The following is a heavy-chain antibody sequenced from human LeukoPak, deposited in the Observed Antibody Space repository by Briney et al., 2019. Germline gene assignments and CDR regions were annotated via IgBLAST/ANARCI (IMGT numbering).Heavy chain of an antibody. D-gene: IGHD4-17*01. J-gene: IGHJ4*02. CDR3: AATHDYGDFCFVY. CDR1: GYSFTSYW. Sequence: GESLKISCKGSGYSFTSYWIGWVRQMPGKGLEWMGIIYPGDSDTRYSPSFQGQVTISADKSISTAYLQWSCLKASDTAMYYCAATHDYGDFCFVYWGQGTLVTVSS. CDR2: IYPGDSDT. V-gene: IGHV5-51*01.